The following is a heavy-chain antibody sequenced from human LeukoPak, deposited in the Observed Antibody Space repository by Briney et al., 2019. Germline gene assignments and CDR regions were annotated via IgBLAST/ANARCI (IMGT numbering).Heavy chain of an antibody. CDR1: GGSFSGYY. V-gene: IGHV4-34*01. CDR3: AREGVVGAYGHFDY. CDR2: INHSGST. Sequence: SETLSLTCAVYGGSFSGYYWSWIRQPPGKGLGWIGEINHSGSTKYNPSPKSRVTISVDTSKNQFSLKLSSVTAADTAVYYCAREGVVGAYGHFDYWGQGTLVTVSS. J-gene: IGHJ4*02. D-gene: IGHD2-15*01.